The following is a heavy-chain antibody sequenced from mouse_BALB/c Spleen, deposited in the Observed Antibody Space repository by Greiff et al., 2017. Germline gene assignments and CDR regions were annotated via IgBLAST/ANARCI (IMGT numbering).Heavy chain of an antibody. J-gene: IGHJ3*01. D-gene: IGHD3-2*01. V-gene: IGHV3-6*02. CDR3: AREGTARAISFAY. CDR2: ISYDGSN. CDR1: GYSITSGYY. Sequence: EVQRVESGPGLVKPSQSLSLTCSVTGYSITSGYYWNWIRQFPGNKLEWMGYISYDGSNNYNPSLKNRISITRDTSKNQFFLKLNSVTTEDTATYYCAREGTARAISFAYWGQGTLVTVSA.